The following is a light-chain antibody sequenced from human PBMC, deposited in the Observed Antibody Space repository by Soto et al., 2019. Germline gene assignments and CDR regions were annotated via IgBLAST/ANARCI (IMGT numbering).Light chain of an antibody. CDR1: QSISSW. CDR3: QQYNSDPWT. CDR2: KAS. V-gene: IGKV1-5*03. Sequence: DLQMTQSPSTLSASVGDRVTITCRASQSISSWLAWYQQKPGKAPKLLIYKASNLESGVPSSFSGSGSGTEFTLTISSLQPDDFATYYCQQYNSDPWTFGQGTKVEIK. J-gene: IGKJ1*01.